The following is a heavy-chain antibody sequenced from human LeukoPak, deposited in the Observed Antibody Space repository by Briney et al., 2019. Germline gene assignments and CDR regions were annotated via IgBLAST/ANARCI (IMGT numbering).Heavy chain of an antibody. J-gene: IGHJ4*02. CDR3: ARVGPRYYFDY. V-gene: IGHV3-72*01. CDR2: IRKKANSYTT. D-gene: IGHD3-9*01. CDR1: GFTFSNAW. Sequence: PGGSLRLSCAASGFTFSNAWMSWVRQAPGKGLEWVGRIRKKANSYTTEYAASVKGRFTISRDDSKYSLYLQMNSLQTEDTAVYFCARVGPRYYFDYWGQGTLVTVSS.